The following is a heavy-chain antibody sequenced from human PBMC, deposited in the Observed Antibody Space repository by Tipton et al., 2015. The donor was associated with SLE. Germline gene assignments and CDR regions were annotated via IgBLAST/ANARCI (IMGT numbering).Heavy chain of an antibody. J-gene: IGHJ5*02. D-gene: IGHD2-15*01. CDR3: AVEDESLLFDP. V-gene: IGHV4-30-4*01. CDR2: IYYSGST. Sequence: TLSLTCTVSGGSISSYYWSWIRQPPGKGLEWIGYIYYSGSTYYNPSLKSRVTISVDTSKNQFSLKLSSVTAADTAVYYCAVEDESLLFDPWGQGTLVTVSS. CDR1: GGSISSYY.